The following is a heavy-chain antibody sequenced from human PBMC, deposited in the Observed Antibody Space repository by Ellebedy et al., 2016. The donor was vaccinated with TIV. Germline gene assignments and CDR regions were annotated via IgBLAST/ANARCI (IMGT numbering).Heavy chain of an antibody. CDR1: GGSVSSGGYF. CDR2: IYHTGNT. J-gene: IGHJ6*02. V-gene: IGHV4-61*03. CDR3: ARESYDILTGYSSGVDV. Sequence: PSETLSLTCTVSGGSVSSGGYFWSWIRQSPGKGLEWIGYIYHTGNTNYSPSLKSRVTISMDTSKNHFSLKLASVTAADTAVYYCARESYDILTGYSSGVDVWGQGTTVIVSS. D-gene: IGHD3-9*01.